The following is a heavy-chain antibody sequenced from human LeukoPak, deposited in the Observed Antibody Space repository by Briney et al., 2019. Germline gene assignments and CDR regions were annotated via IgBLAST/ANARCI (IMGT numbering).Heavy chain of an antibody. CDR1: GHTFTSYD. CDR2: MNPDSGNT. CDR3: ARRIAAAGVGIAY. V-gene: IGHV1-8*01. J-gene: IGHJ4*02. Sequence: ASVKVSCKASGHTFTSYDINWVRQATGQGLEWMGWMNPDSGNTGYAQKFQGRVTMTRNPSISTAYMELSSLTSEGTAVYYCARRIAAAGVGIAYWGQGTLVTVSS. D-gene: IGHD6-13*01.